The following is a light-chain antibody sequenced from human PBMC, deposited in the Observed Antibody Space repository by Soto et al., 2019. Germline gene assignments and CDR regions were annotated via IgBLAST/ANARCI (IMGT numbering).Light chain of an antibody. Sequence: EIVMTQSPATLSVSPGERATLSCRASQSVASLAWYQQKPGQAPRLLIWGASNRVTGIPARFSGSGSGTEFTLTVSSLQSEDFAVYYCQQCDSWPLTFGQGTKLEIK. CDR3: QQCDSWPLT. J-gene: IGKJ2*01. CDR1: QSVAS. V-gene: IGKV3-15*01. CDR2: GAS.